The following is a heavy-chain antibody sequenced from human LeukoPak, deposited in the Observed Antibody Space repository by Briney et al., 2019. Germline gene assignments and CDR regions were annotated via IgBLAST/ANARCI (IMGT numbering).Heavy chain of an antibody. J-gene: IGHJ3*02. CDR3: ARAPAADYDILTGFVRLDAFDI. CDR2: IYYSGST. D-gene: IGHD3-9*01. V-gene: IGHV4-59*01. Sequence: SETLSLTCTVSGGSISSYYWSWIRQPPGKGLEWIGYIYYSGSTNYNPSLKSRVTISVDTSKNQFSLKLSPVTAADTAVYYCARAPAADYDILTGFVRLDAFDIWGQGTMVTVSS. CDR1: GGSISSYY.